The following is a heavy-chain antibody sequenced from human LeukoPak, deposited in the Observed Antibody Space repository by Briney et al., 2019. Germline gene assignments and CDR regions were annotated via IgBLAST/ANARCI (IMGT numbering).Heavy chain of an antibody. CDR2: INSDGSST. CDR3: AKDAVELELREYYFDY. V-gene: IGHV3-74*01. D-gene: IGHD1-7*01. CDR1: GFTFSSYW. Sequence: GGSLRLSCAASGFTFSSYWMHWVRQAPGKGLVWVSRINSDGSSTSYADSVKGRFTISRDNAKNTLYLQMNSLRAEDTALYYCAKDAVELELREYYFDYWGQGTLVTVSS. J-gene: IGHJ4*02.